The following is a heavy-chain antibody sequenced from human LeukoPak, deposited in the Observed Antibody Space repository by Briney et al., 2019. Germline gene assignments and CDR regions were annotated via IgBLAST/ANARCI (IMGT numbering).Heavy chain of an antibody. V-gene: IGHV4-30-4*02. CDR2: IYYSGST. CDR1: GGSISSGDYY. Sequence: SETLSLTCTVSGGSISSGDYYWSWIRQPPGKGLEWIGYIYYSGSTYYNPSLKSRVTISVDTSKNQFSLKLSSVTAADTAVYYCARVIGYCSSTSCYREGGWFDPWGQGTLVTVSS. J-gene: IGHJ5*02. D-gene: IGHD2-2*01. CDR3: ARVIGYCSSTSCYREGGWFDP.